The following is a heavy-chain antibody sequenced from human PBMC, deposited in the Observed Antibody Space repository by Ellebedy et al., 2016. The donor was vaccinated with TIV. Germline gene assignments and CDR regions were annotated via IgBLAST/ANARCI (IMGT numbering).Heavy chain of an antibody. V-gene: IGHV4-61*01. D-gene: IGHD2-2*01. Sequence: SETLSLTXTVSGGSVSSGSYYWSWIRQPPGKGLEWIGYIYYSGSTNYNPSLKSRVTISVDTSKNQFSLKLSSVTAADTAVYYCAGATVVPAAMFDYWGQGTLVTVSS. J-gene: IGHJ4*02. CDR3: AGATVVPAAMFDY. CDR2: IYYSGST. CDR1: GGSVSSGSYY.